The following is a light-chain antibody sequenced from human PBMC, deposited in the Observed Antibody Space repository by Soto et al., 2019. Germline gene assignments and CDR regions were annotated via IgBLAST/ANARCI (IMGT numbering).Light chain of an antibody. Sequence: NFMLTQPHSVSGSPGKTVTISCTRSSGSIASNYVQWFQQRPGSSPTTVIYEDHQRPSGVPDRFSGSIDSSSNSASLTISGLKTEDEADYYCQSSDTSTVVFGGGTKLTVL. CDR3: QSSDTSTVV. J-gene: IGLJ2*01. V-gene: IGLV6-57*01. CDR2: EDH. CDR1: SGSIASNY.